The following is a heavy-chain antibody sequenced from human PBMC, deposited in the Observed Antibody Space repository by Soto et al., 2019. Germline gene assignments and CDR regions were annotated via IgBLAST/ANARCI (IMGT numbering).Heavy chain of an antibody. CDR3: AKAPLAYCGGDCLTVFDY. V-gene: IGHV4-31*03. D-gene: IGHD2-21*02. CDR2: IYSTEST. J-gene: IGHJ4*02. CDR1: GGSISSGSYY. Sequence: PSETLSLTCTVSGGSISSGSYYWSWIRQHPGKGLEWIGYIYSTESTNYNPSLKSRLSISVDMSASQFSLKLSSVTVADTAVYYCAKAPLAYCGGDCLTVFDYWGQGTLVTVSS.